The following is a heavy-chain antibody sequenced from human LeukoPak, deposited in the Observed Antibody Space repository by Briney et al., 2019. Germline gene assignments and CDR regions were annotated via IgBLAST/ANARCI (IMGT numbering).Heavy chain of an antibody. CDR2: IRYDGSNK. J-gene: IGHJ4*02. CDR1: GFTFSSYG. CDR3: AKDGYYYVYFDY. V-gene: IGHV3-30*02. Sequence: PGGSLRLSCAASGFTFSSYGMHWVRQAPGKGLEWVAFIRYDGSNKYYADSVKGRFTISRDNSKNTLYLQMNSLRAEDTAVYYCAKDGYYYVYFDYWGQGTLVTVSS. D-gene: IGHD3-22*01.